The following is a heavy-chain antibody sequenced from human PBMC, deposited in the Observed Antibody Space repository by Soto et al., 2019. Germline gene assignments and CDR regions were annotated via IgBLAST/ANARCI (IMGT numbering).Heavy chain of an antibody. CDR3: ARVRYYGSGSSNYYYYGMDV. Sequence: SSETLSLTCTVSGGSISSYYWSWIRQPPGKGLEYIGYIHSGNTNYNPSLNSRVTISVDTSKNQFSLKLSSVTAADTAVYYCARVRYYGSGSSNYYYYGMDVWGQGTTVTVSS. CDR1: GGSISSYY. D-gene: IGHD3-10*01. V-gene: IGHV4-59*08. CDR2: IHSGNT. J-gene: IGHJ6*02.